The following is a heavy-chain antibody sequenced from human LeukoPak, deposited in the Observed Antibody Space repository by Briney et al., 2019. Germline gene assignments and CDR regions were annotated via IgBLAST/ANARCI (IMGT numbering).Heavy chain of an antibody. CDR3: ARAPFIQSDYGGSFDY. J-gene: IGHJ4*02. V-gene: IGHV4-61*02. CDR2: IYTSGST. Sequence: SSQTLSLTCTVSGGSISSGSYYWSWIRQPAGKGLERIGRIYTSGSTNYNPSLKSRVTISVDTSKNQFSLKLTSVTAADTAAYYCARAPFIQSDYGGSFDYWGQGTLVTVSS. CDR1: GGSISSGSYY. D-gene: IGHD4-23*01.